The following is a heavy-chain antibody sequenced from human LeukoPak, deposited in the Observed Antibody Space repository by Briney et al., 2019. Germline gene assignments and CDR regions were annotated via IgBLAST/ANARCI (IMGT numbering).Heavy chain of an antibody. CDR2: INPNSGGT. J-gene: IGHJ5*02. V-gene: IGHV1-2*02. CDR1: GYTFTSYG. Sequence: GASVKVSCKASGYTFTSYGISWVRQAPGQGLEWMGWINPNSGGTNYAQKFQGRVTMTRDTSISTAYMELSRLRSDDTAVYYCARDGYSSGPPNWFDPWGQGTLVTVSS. CDR3: ARDGYSSGPPNWFDP. D-gene: IGHD6-19*01.